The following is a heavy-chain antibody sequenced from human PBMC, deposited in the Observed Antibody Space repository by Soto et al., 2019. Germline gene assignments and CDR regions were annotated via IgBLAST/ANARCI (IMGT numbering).Heavy chain of an antibody. D-gene: IGHD2-15*01. J-gene: IGHJ6*02. CDR2: IAYDGSNA. CDR1: GFTFRNHA. V-gene: IGHV3-30-3*01. CDR3: ARGDREDILVVVGARPGEYGIDI. Sequence: GSLRLSCAASGFTFRNHAMHWVRQAPGKGLECLAVIAYDGSNAFYRDSVKGRLTISRDNSKNTLYLHMNSLRSEDTGVYYCARGDREDILVVVGARPGEYGIDIWGQGTTVTVSS.